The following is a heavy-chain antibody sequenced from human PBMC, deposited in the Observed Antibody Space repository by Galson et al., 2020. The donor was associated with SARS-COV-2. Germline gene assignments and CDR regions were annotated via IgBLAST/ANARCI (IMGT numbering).Heavy chain of an antibody. V-gene: IGHV1-18*04. CDR3: ARDPGYSSSGYGYNWYGP. J-gene: IGHJ5*02. Sequence: ASVKVSCKASGYTFTSYGISWVRQAPGQGLEWMGWISAYNGNTNYAQKLQGRVTMTTDTSTSTAYMELRSLRSDDTAVYYCARDPGYSSSGYGYNWYGPWGQGTVVTVSS. CDR2: ISAYNGNT. CDR1: GYTFTSYG. D-gene: IGHD6-13*01.